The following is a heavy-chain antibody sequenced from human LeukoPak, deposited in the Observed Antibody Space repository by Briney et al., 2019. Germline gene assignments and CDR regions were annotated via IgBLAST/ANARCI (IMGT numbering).Heavy chain of an antibody. D-gene: IGHD1-26*01. CDR2: IYYSGST. V-gene: IGHV4-39*07. Sequence: SETLSLTCTVSGGSISSSSYYWGWIRQPPGKGLEWIGSIYYSGSTYYNPSLKSRVTISVDTSKNQFSLKLSSVTAADTAVYYCARDSVQWDYYYGMDVWGQGTTVTVSS. J-gene: IGHJ6*02. CDR3: ARDSVQWDYYYGMDV. CDR1: GGSISSSSYY.